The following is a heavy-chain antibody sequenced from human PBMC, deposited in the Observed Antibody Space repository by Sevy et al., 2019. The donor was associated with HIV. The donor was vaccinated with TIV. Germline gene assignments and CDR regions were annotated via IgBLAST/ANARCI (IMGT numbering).Heavy chain of an antibody. V-gene: IGHV3-30*02. J-gene: IGHJ3*02. Sequence: GGSLRLSCAASGFTFRSYGMHWVRQAPGKGLEWVAFTRYDGTTKYYADSVKGRFTISRDKSKNTVYLQMNSLRVEDTAVYYCAKGLGMVQGALLSDDIWGQGTMVTVSS. CDR3: AKGLGMVQGALLSDDI. CDR1: GFTFRSYG. CDR2: TRYDGTTK. D-gene: IGHD3-10*01.